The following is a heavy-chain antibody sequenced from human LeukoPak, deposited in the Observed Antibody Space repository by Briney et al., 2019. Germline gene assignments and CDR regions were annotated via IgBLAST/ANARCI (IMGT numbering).Heavy chain of an antibody. J-gene: IGHJ4*02. CDR2: ISYSSSYI. V-gene: IGHV3-21*01. CDR3: VRGGGSPDS. CDR1: GFTFSDYS. Sequence: GGSLRLSCAASGFTFSDYSVNWVRHAPGKGLEWVSSISYSSSYIYYVDSVKGRFTISRDNAKNSLYLQMHSLRAEDTAVYYCVRGGGSPDSWGQGTLVIVSS. D-gene: IGHD6-13*01.